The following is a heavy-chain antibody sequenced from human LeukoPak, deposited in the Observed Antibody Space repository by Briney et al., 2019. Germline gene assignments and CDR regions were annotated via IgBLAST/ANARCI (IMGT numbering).Heavy chain of an antibody. Sequence: SETLSLTCTVSGGSISSYYWSWIRQPPGKGLEWIGYIYYSGSTNYNPSLKSRVTISVDTSKNQFSLKLSSVTATDTAVYYCARVLAAAGPTFDYWGQGTLVTVSS. CDR2: IYYSGST. J-gene: IGHJ4*02. CDR1: GGSISSYY. D-gene: IGHD6-13*01. CDR3: ARVLAAAGPTFDY. V-gene: IGHV4-59*01.